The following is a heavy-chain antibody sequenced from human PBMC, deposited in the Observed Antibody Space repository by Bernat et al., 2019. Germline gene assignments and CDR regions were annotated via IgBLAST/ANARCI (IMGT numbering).Heavy chain of an antibody. CDR1: GGSISSGGYS. J-gene: IGHJ6*02. CDR3: ARDRSSDHPRDYYYYGMDV. D-gene: IGHD2-15*01. CDR2: IYHSGST. Sequence: QLQLQESGSGLVKPSQTLSLTCAVSGGSISSGGYSWSWIRQPPGKGLEWIGYIYHSGSTYYNPSLKSRVTISVDRSKNQFSLQLNSVTPEDTAVYYCARDRSSDHPRDYYYYGMDVWGQGTTVTVSS. V-gene: IGHV4-30-2*01.